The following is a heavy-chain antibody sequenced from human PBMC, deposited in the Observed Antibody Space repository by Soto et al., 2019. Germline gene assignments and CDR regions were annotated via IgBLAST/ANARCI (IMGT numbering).Heavy chain of an antibody. D-gene: IGHD6-19*01. CDR1: GFTFSSYS. V-gene: IGHV3-21*01. CDR2: ISSSSIYI. J-gene: IGHJ3*02. CDR3: ARGSSGRYSSAFDI. Sequence: KPGGSLRLSCAASGFTFSSYSINWVRQAPWKGLEWVSSISSSSIYIYYADSVKGRFTISRDNAKNSLYLQMNSLRAEDTAVYYCARGSSGRYSSAFDICGQGTMVTV.